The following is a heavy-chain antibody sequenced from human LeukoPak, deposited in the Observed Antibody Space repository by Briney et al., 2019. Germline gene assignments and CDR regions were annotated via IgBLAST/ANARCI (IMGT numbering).Heavy chain of an antibody. J-gene: IGHJ4*02. CDR3: ARKMGFGEYSIDY. D-gene: IGHD3-10*01. Sequence: GGSLRLSCAASGFTFSSYDMHWVRQAPGKGLEWVAVISYDGSNKYYADSVKGRFTISRDNAKNSLYLQMNSLRAEDTAVYYCARKMGFGEYSIDYWGQGTLVTVSS. CDR1: GFTFSSYD. V-gene: IGHV3-30*03. CDR2: ISYDGSNK.